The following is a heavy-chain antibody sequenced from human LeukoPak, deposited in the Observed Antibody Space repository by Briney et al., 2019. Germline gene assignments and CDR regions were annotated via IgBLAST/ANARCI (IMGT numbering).Heavy chain of an antibody. D-gene: IGHD2-15*01. V-gene: IGHV4-34*01. CDR3: ARGLLGGAAS. J-gene: IGHJ5*02. Sequence: SETLSLTCAVYGGSFSGYYWSWIRQPPGKGLEWIGEVHHSGGTSYNPSPKSRVTISVDMSKNQISLRLTSMTAADTAVYYCARGLLGGAASWGQGTLVTVSS. CDR2: VHHSGGT. CDR1: GGSFSGYY.